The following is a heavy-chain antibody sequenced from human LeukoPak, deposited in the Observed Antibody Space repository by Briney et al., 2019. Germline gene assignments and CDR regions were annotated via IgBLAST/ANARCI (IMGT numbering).Heavy chain of an antibody. V-gene: IGHV3-23*01. D-gene: IGHD2-15*01. CDR1: GSMFRNYW. CDR2: ISGSGGST. CDR3: AKAPGYCSGGDCQTLYFDY. Sequence: GGSLRLSCVVSGSMFRNYWMSWVRQAPEKGLEWVSVISGSGGSTYYTASVKGRFTISRDNSKKTLYLQMSSLRVEDTAVYFCAKAPGYCSGGDCQTLYFDYWGQGSLVTVSS. J-gene: IGHJ4*02.